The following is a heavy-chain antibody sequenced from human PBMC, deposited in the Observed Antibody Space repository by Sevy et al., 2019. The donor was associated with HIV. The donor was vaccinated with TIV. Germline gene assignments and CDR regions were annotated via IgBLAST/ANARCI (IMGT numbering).Heavy chain of an antibody. J-gene: IGHJ6*02. CDR2: IYRSGRS. CDR3: VRDGIRRDHWHGLDV. Sequence: SETLSLTCTVSGDSINNGNHWWSWVRQPAGKGLEWIGRIYRSGRSIMYNPSLERRVTISVDTSKNQFSLKVTSVIAADTAIYYCVRDGIRRDHWHGLDVRGQGTTVTVSS. CDR1: GDSINNGNHW. D-gene: IGHD1-1*01. V-gene: IGHV4-61*02.